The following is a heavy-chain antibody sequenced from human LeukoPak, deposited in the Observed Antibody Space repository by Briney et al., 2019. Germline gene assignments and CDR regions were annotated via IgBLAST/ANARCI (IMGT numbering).Heavy chain of an antibody. J-gene: IGHJ4*02. CDR3: ARDGVAPRGITPGVE. V-gene: IGHV3-21*01. D-gene: IGHD3-3*01. Sequence: GGSLRLSCAATGSTFSSHSMDWVRQAPGKGLEWVSSIDGSSRYIFYADSVKGRFTISRDNSKNTLYLEMKSLRAEDTAVYYCARDGVAPRGITPGVEWGQGTLVTVSS. CDR2: IDGSSRYI. CDR1: GSTFSSHS.